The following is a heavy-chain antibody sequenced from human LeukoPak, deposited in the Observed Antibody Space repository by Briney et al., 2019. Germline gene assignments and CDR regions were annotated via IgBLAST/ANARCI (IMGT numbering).Heavy chain of an antibody. J-gene: IGHJ4*02. CDR3: ARHSVPGYDILTGYYYFDY. CDR1: GYSFTSYW. V-gene: IGHV5-51*01. D-gene: IGHD3-9*01. Sequence: GESLKISCKGSGYSFTSYWIGWVRQMPGKGLEWMGIIYPGDSDTRYSPSFQGQVTISADESISTAYLQWSSLKASDTAMYYCARHSVPGYDILTGYYYFDYWGQGTLVTVSS. CDR2: IYPGDSDT.